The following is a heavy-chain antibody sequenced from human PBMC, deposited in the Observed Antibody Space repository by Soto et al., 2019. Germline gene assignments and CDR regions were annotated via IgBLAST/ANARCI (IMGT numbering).Heavy chain of an antibody. J-gene: IGHJ4*02. V-gene: IGHV3-11*01. CDR3: ARDSVVAIDY. D-gene: IGHD2-21*01. Sequence: QVQLVESGGGLVKPGGSLRLSCAASGFIFSDYYMSWIRQAPGKGVEWVSYISSSGTTTYYADYVKGRFTISRDNAKNSLYLQVNSLRAEDTAVYYCARDSVVAIDYWGQGTLVTVSS. CDR2: ISSSGTTT. CDR1: GFIFSDYY.